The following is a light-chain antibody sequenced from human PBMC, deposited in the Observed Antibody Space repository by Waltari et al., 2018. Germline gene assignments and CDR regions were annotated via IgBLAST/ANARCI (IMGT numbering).Light chain of an antibody. CDR1: QSVSSY. CDR3: QQRTLT. V-gene: IGKV3-11*01. J-gene: IGKJ4*01. Sequence: SLSPGERATLSCRASQSVSSYLAWYQQKPGQAPRLLIYDASNRATGIPARFSGSGSGTDFTLTISSLEPEDFAVYYCQQRTLTFGGGTKVEIK. CDR2: DAS.